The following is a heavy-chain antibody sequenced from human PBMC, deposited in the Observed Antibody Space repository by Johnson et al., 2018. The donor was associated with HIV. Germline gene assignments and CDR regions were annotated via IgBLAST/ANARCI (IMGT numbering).Heavy chain of an antibody. CDR1: GFTFSSYA. Sequence: VQLVESGGGLVQPGGSLRLSCAASGFTFSSYAMSWVRQAPGKGLEWFSAISGRGGRPYSAASVKGRFTISRANAKNSLYLQRNSLRAEDTAVYYCASPATQQLVPVDAFDIWGQGTMVTVSS. CDR3: ASPATQQLVPVDAFDI. CDR2: ISGRGGRP. V-gene: IGHV3-23*04. D-gene: IGHD6-13*01. J-gene: IGHJ3*02.